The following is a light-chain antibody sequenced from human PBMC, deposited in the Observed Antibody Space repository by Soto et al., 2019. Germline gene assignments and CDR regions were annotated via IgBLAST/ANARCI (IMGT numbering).Light chain of an antibody. V-gene: IGKV3-15*01. CDR2: GAS. Sequence: ELVMPQSQAPRSVSPGERATLSCRASQSVSSNLAWYQQKPGQAPRLLIYGASIRATGIEARFSGSGSGTEFTLTISSLQSEDFAVYYCHQYNNWPPWTFGQGTKVEIK. CDR1: QSVSSN. CDR3: HQYNNWPPWT. J-gene: IGKJ1*01.